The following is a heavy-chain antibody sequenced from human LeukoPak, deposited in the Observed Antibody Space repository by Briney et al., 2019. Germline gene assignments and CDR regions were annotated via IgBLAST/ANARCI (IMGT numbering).Heavy chain of an antibody. CDR2: IYSGVRT. V-gene: IGHV3-53*04. CDR3: ARVGSRGGYNFDY. D-gene: IGHD5-12*01. Sequence: GGSLRLSCAASGFTVSSNYMSWVRQAAGKGLEWVSVIYSGVRTYYADSVKGRFTNSRHNSKNTLYLKMNSLRAEDTAVYYCARVGSRGGYNFDYWGQGTLVTVSS. CDR1: GFTVSSNY. J-gene: IGHJ4*02.